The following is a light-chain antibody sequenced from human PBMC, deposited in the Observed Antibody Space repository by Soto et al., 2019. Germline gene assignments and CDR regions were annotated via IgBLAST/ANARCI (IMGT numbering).Light chain of an antibody. CDR3: QQRSNWPPQYT. V-gene: IGKV3-11*01. CDR2: DAS. J-gene: IGKJ2*01. CDR1: QSVSSY. Sequence: EIVLTQSPATLSLSPGERATLSCRASQSVSSYLACYQQKPGQAPRLLIYDASNRATGIPARFSGSESRTDFTLTISSLAPEDFAVYYCQQRSNWPPQYTFGQGTKLEIK.